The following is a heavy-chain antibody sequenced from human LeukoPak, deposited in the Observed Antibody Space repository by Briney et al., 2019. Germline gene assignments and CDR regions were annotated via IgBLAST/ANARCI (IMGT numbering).Heavy chain of an antibody. J-gene: IGHJ4*02. V-gene: IGHV4-4*07. CDR2: IYISGST. Sequence: SETLSLTCTVSGVSINSHYWTWIRQPAGKGLEWIERIYISGSTDYSPSLKSRVTMSVDTSKNQFSLRLNSVTAADTAVYYCARALNPLTGTYYFDYWGQGTLVTVSS. CDR3: ARALNPLTGTYYFDY. CDR1: GVSINSHY.